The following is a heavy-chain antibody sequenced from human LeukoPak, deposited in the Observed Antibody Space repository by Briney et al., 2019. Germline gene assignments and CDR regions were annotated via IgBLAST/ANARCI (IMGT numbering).Heavy chain of an antibody. CDR2: INPSGGST. Sequence: ASVKVACKASGYTFTSCYMHWVRQAPGQGLEWMGIINPSGGSTRYAQKFQGRVTMTRDTSTSTVYMELSSLRSEDTAVYYCARSYSGSYYAESGVDYWGQGTLVTVSS. CDR1: GYTFTSCY. CDR3: ARSYSGSYYAESGVDY. V-gene: IGHV1-46*01. D-gene: IGHD1-26*01. J-gene: IGHJ4*02.